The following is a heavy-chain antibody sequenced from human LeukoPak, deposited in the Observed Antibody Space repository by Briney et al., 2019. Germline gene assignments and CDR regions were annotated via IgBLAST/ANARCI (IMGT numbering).Heavy chain of an antibody. CDR2: ISYDGSNK. V-gene: IGHV3-30*04. CDR3: ARPKMAVVTPLDY. D-gene: IGHD4-23*01. Sequence: PGGSLRLSCAASGFTFSSYAMHWVRQAPGKGLEWVAGISYDGSNKYYADFVKGRFTISRDNSKSTVYLQMNSLRDEDTAVYYCARPKMAVVTPLDYWGQGTLVTVSS. J-gene: IGHJ4*02. CDR1: GFTFSSYA.